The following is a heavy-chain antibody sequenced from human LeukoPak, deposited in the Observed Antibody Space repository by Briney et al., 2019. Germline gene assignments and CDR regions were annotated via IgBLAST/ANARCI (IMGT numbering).Heavy chain of an antibody. Sequence: GGSLRLSCAASGFTFSSYEMNWVRQAPGKGLEWVSYISSSGSTIYYADSVKGRFTISRDNAKNPLYLQMNSLRAEDTAVYYCARGITMVRGTSDYWGQGTLVTVSS. CDR3: ARGITMVRGTSDY. D-gene: IGHD3-10*01. CDR1: GFTFSSYE. J-gene: IGHJ4*02. V-gene: IGHV3-48*03. CDR2: ISSSGSTI.